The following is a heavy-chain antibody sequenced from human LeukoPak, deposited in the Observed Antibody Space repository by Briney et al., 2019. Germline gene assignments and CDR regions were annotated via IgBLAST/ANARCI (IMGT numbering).Heavy chain of an antibody. J-gene: IGHJ3*02. CDR2: FDPEDGET. D-gene: IGHD6-6*01. Sequence: ASVKVSCKVSGYTLTELSMHWVRQAPGKGLEWMGGFDPEDGETIYAQKFQGRVTMTEDTSTDTAYMELSSLRSEDTAVYYCATDRWIAARLDAFDIWGQGTMVTVSS. V-gene: IGHV1-24*01. CDR3: ATDRWIAARLDAFDI. CDR1: GYTLTELS.